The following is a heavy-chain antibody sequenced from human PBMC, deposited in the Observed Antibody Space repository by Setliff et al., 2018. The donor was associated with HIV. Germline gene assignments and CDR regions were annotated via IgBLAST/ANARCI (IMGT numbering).Heavy chain of an antibody. J-gene: IGHJ3*02. CDR3: ARAFGYHDFWSGYSGDEFDI. D-gene: IGHD3-3*01. Sequence: PGGSLRLSCAATGFTFSSYVLHWVRQAPGKGLEWVAVMSTDGGIKIYADSVQGRFTISRDNSKNTLFLQMNSLRPEDTAVYYCARAFGYHDFWSGYSGDEFDIWGQGTLVTVSS. V-gene: IGHV3-30*03. CDR1: GFTFSSYV. CDR2: MSTDGGIK.